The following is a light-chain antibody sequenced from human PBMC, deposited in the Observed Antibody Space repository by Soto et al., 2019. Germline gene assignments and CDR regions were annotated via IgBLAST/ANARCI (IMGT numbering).Light chain of an antibody. CDR3: QQSYSNPRT. CDR2: AAT. CDR1: QSISSY. J-gene: IGKJ1*01. V-gene: IGKV1-39*01. Sequence: DIQMTQSPSALAPSVGDTVTITCRASQSISSYLNWYQHKPGKAPNLLIYAATTLQSGVPSRFSGSGSGTDFTLTISSLQPEDFATYYCQQSYSNPRTFGQGTKVDIK.